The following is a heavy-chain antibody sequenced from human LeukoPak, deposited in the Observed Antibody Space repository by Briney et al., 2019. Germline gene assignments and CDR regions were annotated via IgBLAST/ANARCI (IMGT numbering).Heavy chain of an antibody. CDR1: GFTFSNSG. CDR2: IQFHGSDI. Sequence: GGSLRLSCAASGFTFSNSGMHWVRQAPGRGLEWVAFIQFHGSDIFYADSVEGRFTISRDNSKNTLYLQMNSLRPEDTAVYYCAKDNPIEKVPGLGPGSWGQGTLVTVSS. D-gene: IGHD2-2*01. J-gene: IGHJ5*02. CDR3: AKDNPIEKVPGLGPGS. V-gene: IGHV3-30*02.